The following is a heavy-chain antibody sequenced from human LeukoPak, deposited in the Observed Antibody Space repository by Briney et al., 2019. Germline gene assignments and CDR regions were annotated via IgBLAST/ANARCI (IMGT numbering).Heavy chain of an antibody. V-gene: IGHV4-34*01. Sequence: GTLRLSCAASGFTFSSSGMSWIRQPPGKGLEWIGEINHSGSTNYNPSLKSRVTISVDTSKNQFSLKLSSVTAADTAVYYCARAFDSSGYYFDYWGQGTLVTVSS. J-gene: IGHJ4*02. CDR2: INHSGST. CDR1: GFTFSSSG. D-gene: IGHD3-22*01. CDR3: ARAFDSSGYYFDY.